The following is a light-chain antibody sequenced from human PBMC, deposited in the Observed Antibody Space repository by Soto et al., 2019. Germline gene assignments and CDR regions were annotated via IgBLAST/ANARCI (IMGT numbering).Light chain of an antibody. V-gene: IGKV3-11*01. CDR3: QQYGSSGT. Sequence: EIVLTQSPATLSLSPGERATLSCRASQSVSSYLAWYQQKPGQAPRLLISNASNRATGIPARFSGSGSGTDFTLTISSLEPEDFAVYYCQQYGSSGTFGQGTKVDI. J-gene: IGKJ1*01. CDR2: NAS. CDR1: QSVSSY.